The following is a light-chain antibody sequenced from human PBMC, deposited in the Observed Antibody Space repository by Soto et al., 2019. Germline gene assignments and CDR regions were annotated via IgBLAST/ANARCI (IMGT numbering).Light chain of an antibody. Sequence: DIQMTQSPSSLSASVGDRVTITCRASQGIGNDLGWYQQKPGKAPKRLIYATSSLQSGVPSRFSSGGSGTELTLKISGLQPEDFATYYCLQHNSYPQTFGQGTKVEIK. J-gene: IGKJ1*01. CDR2: ATS. CDR3: LQHNSYPQT. V-gene: IGKV1-17*01. CDR1: QGIGND.